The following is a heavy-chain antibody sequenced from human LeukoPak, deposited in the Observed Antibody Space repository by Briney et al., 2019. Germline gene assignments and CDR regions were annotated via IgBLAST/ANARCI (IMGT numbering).Heavy chain of an antibody. CDR3: AREHTWSGYFDS. J-gene: IGHJ4*02. V-gene: IGHV4-59*01. CDR1: GSSTSSYY. CDR2: IYYSGST. D-gene: IGHD3-3*01. Sequence: PSETLSLTCTAPGSSTSSYYWSWIRQPPGKGLEWIGYIYYSGSTNYNPSLKSRVIISVDTSKNQVSLKLSSVLAADTALYYCAREHTWSGYFDSWGQGTLVTVSS.